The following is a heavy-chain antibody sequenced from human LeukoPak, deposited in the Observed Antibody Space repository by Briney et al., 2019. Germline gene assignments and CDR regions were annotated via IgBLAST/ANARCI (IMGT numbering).Heavy chain of an antibody. Sequence: SETLSLTCTVSGGSISSYYWSWIRQPPGEGLEWIGYIYYSGSTNYNPSLKSRVTISVDTSKNQFSLKPSSVTAADTAVYYCARVGSSGWSRGGDYWYFDLWGRGTLVTVSS. D-gene: IGHD6-19*01. J-gene: IGHJ2*01. CDR2: IYYSGST. CDR1: GGSISSYY. V-gene: IGHV4-59*01. CDR3: ARVGSSGWSRGGDYWYFDL.